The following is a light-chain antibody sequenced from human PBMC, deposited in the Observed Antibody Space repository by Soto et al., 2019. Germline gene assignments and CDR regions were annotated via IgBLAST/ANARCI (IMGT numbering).Light chain of an antibody. CDR3: SSYTSSSTYV. Sequence: ALTQPASVSGSPGQSITISCTGTSSDIGGYNYVSWYQHHPGKAPKLMIYDVSNRPSGVSNRFSGSKSGNTASLTISGLQAEDEADYYCSSYTSSSTYVFGTGTKLTVL. J-gene: IGLJ1*01. CDR1: SSDIGGYNY. V-gene: IGLV2-14*03. CDR2: DVS.